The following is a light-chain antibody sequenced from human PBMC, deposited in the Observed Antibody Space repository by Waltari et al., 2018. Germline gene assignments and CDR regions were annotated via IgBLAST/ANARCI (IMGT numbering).Light chain of an antibody. V-gene: IGKV3-20*01. CDR2: DTS. Sequence: EIVLTQSPGTLSLSPGERATLSCRASQTVRTTYLSWYQQKPGQAPTLLIYDTSSRATGIPDRFSGSGSGTVFSLTISSLEPEDFAVYYCQQYDISPLTFGGGTKVETK. J-gene: IGKJ4*01. CDR1: QTVRTTY. CDR3: QQYDISPLT.